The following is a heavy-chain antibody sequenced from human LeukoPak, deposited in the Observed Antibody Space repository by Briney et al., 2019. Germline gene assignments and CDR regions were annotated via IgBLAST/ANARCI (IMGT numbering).Heavy chain of an antibody. J-gene: IGHJ4*02. CDR2: IYNSGTT. V-gene: IGHV4-59*08. D-gene: IGHD2-15*01. CDR1: SGSISGCY. Sequence: PSETLSLTCTVSSGSISGCYWSWIRQPPGKGVEWIAYIYNSGTTKYNPSLKSRVTISMDTSKRQFSLKLSSVTAADTAVYYCARHILTAGSIEWGQGTLVTVSS. CDR3: ARHILTAGSIE.